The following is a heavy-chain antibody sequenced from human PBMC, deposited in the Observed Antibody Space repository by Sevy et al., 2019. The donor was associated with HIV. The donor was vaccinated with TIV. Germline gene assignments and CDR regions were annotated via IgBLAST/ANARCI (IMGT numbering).Heavy chain of an antibody. V-gene: IGHV3-15*01. J-gene: IGHJ6*02. Sequence: GGSLRLSCVASGFTFSSFYMSWVRQAPGKGLEWVGRIKARADGGTADYAAPVKGRFTISRDDSKNTLYLQMNSLKIEDTAVYYCSTDPIIVLLVTDGMDVWGQGTTVTVSS. CDR3: STDPIIVLLVTDGMDV. CDR1: GFTFSSFY. D-gene: IGHD2-8*01. CDR2: IKARADGGTA.